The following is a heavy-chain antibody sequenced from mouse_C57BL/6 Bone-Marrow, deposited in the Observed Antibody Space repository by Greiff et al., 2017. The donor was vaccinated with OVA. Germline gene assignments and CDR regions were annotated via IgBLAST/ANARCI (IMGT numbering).Heavy chain of an antibody. CDR1: GFTFSSYA. D-gene: IGHD2-3*01. CDR3: AREMDDGYYYFDY. V-gene: IGHV5-4*01. Sequence: VQLQQSGGGLVKPGGSLKLSCAASGFTFSSYAMSWVRQTPEKRLEWVATISDGGSYTYYPDNVKGRFTISRDNAKNNLYLQMSHLKSEDTAMYYCAREMDDGYYYFDYWGQGTTLTVSS. CDR2: ISDGGSYT. J-gene: IGHJ2*01.